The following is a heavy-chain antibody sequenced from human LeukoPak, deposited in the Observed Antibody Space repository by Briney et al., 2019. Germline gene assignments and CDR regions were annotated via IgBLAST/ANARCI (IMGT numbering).Heavy chain of an antibody. Sequence: SETLSLTCCVWGVPMTSDTYFWTWMRQHPGKGPEWIGYISYSGHSYYNPSLQSRLTIFRDTSRNQFSLRLRSVTAADTAVYYCAREQQGSGTNSKSRFDSWGRGTLVTVSS. CDR2: ISYSGHS. J-gene: IGHJ5*01. CDR1: GVPMTSDTYF. CDR3: AREQQGSGTNSKSRFDS. D-gene: IGHD3-10*01. V-gene: IGHV4-31*03.